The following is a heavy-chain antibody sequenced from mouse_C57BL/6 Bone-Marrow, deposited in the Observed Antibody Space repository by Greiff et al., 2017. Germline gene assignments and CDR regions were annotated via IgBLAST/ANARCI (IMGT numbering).Heavy chain of an antibody. Sequence: EVQVVESGGGLVQPGGSLKLSCAASGFTFSDYYMYWVRQTPEKRLEWVAYISNGGGSTYYPDTVKGRFTISRDNAKNTLYLQMSRLKSEDTAMYYCARRHYYGNYPFAYWGQGTLVTVSA. CDR3: ARRHYYGNYPFAY. J-gene: IGHJ3*01. CDR2: ISNGGGST. V-gene: IGHV5-12*01. CDR1: GFTFSDYY. D-gene: IGHD2-1*01.